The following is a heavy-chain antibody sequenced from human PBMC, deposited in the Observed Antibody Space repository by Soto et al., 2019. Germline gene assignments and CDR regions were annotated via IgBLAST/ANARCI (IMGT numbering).Heavy chain of an antibody. CDR3: ARDRDDYGSGNYYNRIDF. CDR2: IIPIFGTP. D-gene: IGHD3-10*01. CDR1: GGIFSTYA. V-gene: IGHV1-69*01. J-gene: IGHJ4*02. Sequence: QVQLVQSGAEVKKPGSSVKVSCKASGGIFSTYAISWLRQAPGQGLEWMGGIIPIFGTPNYAQRFQGRVTITADEYTTTSYMELSILKAEDTDVYYCARDRDDYGSGNYYNRIDFWGQVTLVTVSS.